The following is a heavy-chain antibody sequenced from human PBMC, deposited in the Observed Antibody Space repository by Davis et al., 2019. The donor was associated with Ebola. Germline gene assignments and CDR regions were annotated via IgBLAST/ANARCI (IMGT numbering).Heavy chain of an antibody. CDR3: ARDQDSSLKD. CDR1: GFTFSTYS. CDR2: ISYPSNII. V-gene: IGHV3-48*04. J-gene: IGHJ4*02. D-gene: IGHD6-13*01. Sequence: GGSLRLSCAASGFTFSTYSMNWIRQAPGKGLEWVSFISYPSNIIYYADSVKGRFTISRDNAKNSLYLQMNSLRAEDTAVYYCARDQDSSLKDWGQGTLVTVSS.